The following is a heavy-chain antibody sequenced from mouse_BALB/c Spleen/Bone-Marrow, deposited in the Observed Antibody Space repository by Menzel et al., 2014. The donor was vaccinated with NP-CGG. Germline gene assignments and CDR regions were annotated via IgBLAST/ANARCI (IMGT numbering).Heavy chain of an antibody. J-gene: IGHJ1*01. V-gene: IGHV1-81*01. CDR2: IYPGSGST. CDR3: ARYYDYDWYFDV. CDR1: GYTFTDCV. Sequence: QVQLQQSGPELVKPGASVKMSCKASGYTFTDCVISWVKQRTGQGLEWIGEIYPGSGSTYYNEKFKGKATLTADKSSNTAYMQLSSLTSEDSAVYFCARYYDYDWYFDVWGAGTTVTVSS. D-gene: IGHD2-4*01.